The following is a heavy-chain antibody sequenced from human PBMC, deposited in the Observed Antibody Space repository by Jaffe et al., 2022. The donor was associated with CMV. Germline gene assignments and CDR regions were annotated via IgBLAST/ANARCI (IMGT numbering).Heavy chain of an antibody. CDR3: ASGYINAVDY. CDR1: GFIFSNYE. V-gene: IGHV3-48*03. CDR2: ISTGGTSI. Sequence: EVQMVGSGGDLVQPGGSLRLSCAASGFIFSNYEMHWVRQAPGKGLEWISYISTGGTSINYADSVKGRFTISRDNAKNSLYLQMNSLRAEDTAFYYCASGYINAVDYWGQGTLVTVSS. J-gene: IGHJ4*02. D-gene: IGHD5-18*01.